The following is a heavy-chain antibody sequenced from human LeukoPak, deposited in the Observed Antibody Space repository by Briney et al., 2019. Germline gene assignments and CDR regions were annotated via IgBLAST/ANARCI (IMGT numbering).Heavy chain of an antibody. CDR3: ARVSAGGTSCYDY. CDR2: INPNSGGT. Sequence: ASVKVSCKASGYSFTGYYIHWVRQAPGQGLEWMGWINPNSGGTNYAQKFQGRVTMTRDTSISTAYMELSRLRSDDTAVYYCARVSAGGTSCYDYWGQGTLVTVSS. D-gene: IGHD2-2*01. J-gene: IGHJ4*02. V-gene: IGHV1-2*02. CDR1: GYSFTGYY.